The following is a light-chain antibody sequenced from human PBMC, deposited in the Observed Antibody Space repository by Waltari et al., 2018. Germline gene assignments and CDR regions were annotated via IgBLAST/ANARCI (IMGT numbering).Light chain of an antibody. CDR2: AKD. J-gene: IGLJ2*01. V-gene: IGLV3-19*01. CDR1: SLRSFY. Sequence: SSELTQDPAVSVALGQTVRITCQGDSLRSFYASWYQQKPGQAPVLFIYAKDRRPSGIPDRFSGSSSGNAAALTITGAQAEDEADYYCNSRDISGNVVFGGGTKLTVL. CDR3: NSRDISGNVV.